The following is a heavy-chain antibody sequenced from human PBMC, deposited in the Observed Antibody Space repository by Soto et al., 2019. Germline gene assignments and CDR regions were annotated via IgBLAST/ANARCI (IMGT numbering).Heavy chain of an antibody. CDR1: GFTFSNYA. V-gene: IGHV3-23*01. J-gene: IGHJ4*02. CDR2: ISGSGGST. CDR3: AKGGSSSWTADY. D-gene: IGHD6-13*01. Sequence: GGSLRLSCAASGFTFSNYAMNWVRQAPGKGLEWVSVISGSGGSTYYADSVKGRFTISRDNSKNTLYLQMNSLRAEDTAVYYCAKGGSSSWTADYWGQGTLVTVSS.